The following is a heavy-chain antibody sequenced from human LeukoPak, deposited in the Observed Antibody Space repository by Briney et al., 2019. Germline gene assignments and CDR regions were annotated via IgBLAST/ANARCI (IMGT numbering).Heavy chain of an antibody. CDR1: GGSISSYY. V-gene: IGHV4-59*01. J-gene: IGHJ2*01. CDR3: ARGGWYLTV. CDR2: IYYTGNT. Sequence: PSETLSLTCTVSGGSISSYYWSWIRQPPGKGLERIGYIYYTGNTNYNSSLESRVTISVDTSKNQFSLKLSSVTAADTAVYYCARGGWYLTVWGRGTLVTVSS.